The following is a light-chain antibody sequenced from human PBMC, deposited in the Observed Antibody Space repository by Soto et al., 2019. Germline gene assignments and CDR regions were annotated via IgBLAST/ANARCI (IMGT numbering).Light chain of an antibody. CDR3: SSYSSVSTYV. Sequence: QSALTQPASVSGSPGQSITISCAGTTCDIGGSNYVSWYQQHPGKAPKLMIYHVTNRPSGVSDRFSGSKSGNTASLTISGLQGEDEADYYCSSYSSVSTYVFGTGTKLTVL. CDR1: TCDIGGSNY. V-gene: IGLV2-14*03. CDR2: HVT. J-gene: IGLJ1*01.